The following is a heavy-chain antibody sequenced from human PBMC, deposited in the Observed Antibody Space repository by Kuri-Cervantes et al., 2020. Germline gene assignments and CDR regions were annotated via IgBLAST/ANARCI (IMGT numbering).Heavy chain of an antibody. J-gene: IGHJ4*02. CDR2: ISSSGSTI. Sequence: GGSLRLSCAASGFTFSSYSMNWVRQAPGKGLEWVSYISSSGSTIYYADSVKGRFTISRDNAKNSLYLQMNSLRAEDTAVYYCARVLESWYLDYWGQGTLVTVSS. V-gene: IGHV3-48*04. D-gene: IGHD5-24*01. CDR3: ARVLESWYLDY. CDR1: GFTFSSYS.